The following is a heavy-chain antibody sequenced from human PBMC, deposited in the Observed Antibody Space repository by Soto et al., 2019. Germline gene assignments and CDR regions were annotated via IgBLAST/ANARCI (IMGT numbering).Heavy chain of an antibody. J-gene: IGHJ3*02. Sequence: SETLSLTCTVSGGSISSYYWSWIRQPPGKGLEWIGYIYYSGSTNYNPSLKSRVTISVDTSKNQFSLKLSSVTAADTAVYYCAREAYCSGGSCYSSFDIWGQGTMVTVSS. CDR2: IYYSGST. CDR1: GGSISSYY. CDR3: AREAYCSGGSCYSSFDI. D-gene: IGHD2-15*01. V-gene: IGHV4-59*01.